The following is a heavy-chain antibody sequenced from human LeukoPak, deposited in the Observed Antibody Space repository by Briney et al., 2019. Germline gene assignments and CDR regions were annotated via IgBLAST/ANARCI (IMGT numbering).Heavy chain of an antibody. CDR3: ARPREVYERAFDI. V-gene: IGHV5-51*01. D-gene: IGHD3-10*01. J-gene: IGHJ3*02. CDR1: GYSFTSYW. CDR2: IYPGDSDT. Sequence: GESLKISCKGSGYSFTSYWIGWVRQMPGKGLEWMGIIYPGDSDTRYSPSFQGQVTISADKSISTAYLQWSSLKASDTAMYCCARPREVYERAFDIWGQGTMVTVSS.